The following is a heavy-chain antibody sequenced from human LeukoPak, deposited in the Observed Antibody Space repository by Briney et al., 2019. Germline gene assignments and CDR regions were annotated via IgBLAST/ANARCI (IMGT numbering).Heavy chain of an antibody. V-gene: IGHV1-18*01. D-gene: IGHD3-22*01. CDR1: GGTFSTYA. Sequence: ASVKVSCKASGGTFSTYAISWVRQAPGQGLEWMGWISAYNGHTKYVQKFQGRVTMTTDTSTSTAHMELTSLRSDDTAVYYCARDLTHRRNYDNSGYQIVPAFWGQGTRVTVSS. J-gene: IGHJ4*02. CDR3: ARDLTHRRNYDNSGYQIVPAF. CDR2: ISAYNGHT.